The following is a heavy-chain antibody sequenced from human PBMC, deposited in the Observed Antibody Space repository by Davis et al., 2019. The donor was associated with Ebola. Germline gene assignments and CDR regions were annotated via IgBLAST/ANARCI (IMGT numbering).Heavy chain of an antibody. CDR2: INAGNGNT. V-gene: IGHV1-3*01. D-gene: IGHD2-8*02. Sequence: VSVKVSCKASGYTFTSYAMHWVRQAPGQRLEWMGWINAGNGNTKYSQKFQGRVTITADKSTSTAYMELSSLRSEDTAVYYCAREVLVVYAYNWFDPWGQGTLVTVSS. CDR3: AREVLVVYAYNWFDP. J-gene: IGHJ5*02. CDR1: GYTFTSYA.